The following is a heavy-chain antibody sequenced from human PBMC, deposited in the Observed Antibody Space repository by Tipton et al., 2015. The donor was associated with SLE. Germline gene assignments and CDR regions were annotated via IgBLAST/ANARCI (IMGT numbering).Heavy chain of an antibody. CDR3: ARVPHPYCAGGHCLDY. J-gene: IGHJ4*02. CDR2: IYYKGHT. CDR1: GGSISTGGDY. D-gene: IGHD2-8*02. V-gene: IGHV4-31*03. Sequence: TLSLTCTVSGGSISTGGDYWSWIRQSPGKGLEWIGYIYYKGHTDYNPSLKSRATISVDTSQNQFPLRLRSVTVADTAVYYCARVPHPYCAGGHCLDYWGQGAQVRISS.